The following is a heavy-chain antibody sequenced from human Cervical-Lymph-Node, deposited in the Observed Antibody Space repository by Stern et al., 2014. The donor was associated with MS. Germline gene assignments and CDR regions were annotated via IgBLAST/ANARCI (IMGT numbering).Heavy chain of an antibody. CDR2: ISSSGSTI. CDR3: ARGAEVVITTDYYYGMDV. Sequence: VHLVESGGGLVKPGGSLRLSCAASGFTFSDYYMSWIRQAPGKGLEWVSYISSSGSTIYYADSVKGRFTISRDNAKNSLYLQMNSLRAEDTAVYYCARGAEVVITTDYYYGMDVWGQGTTVTVSS. J-gene: IGHJ6*02. D-gene: IGHD3-22*01. V-gene: IGHV3-11*01. CDR1: GFTFSDYY.